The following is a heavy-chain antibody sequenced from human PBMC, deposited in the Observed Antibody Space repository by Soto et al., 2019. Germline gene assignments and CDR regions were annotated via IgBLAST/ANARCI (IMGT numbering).Heavy chain of an antibody. D-gene: IGHD3-3*01. V-gene: IGHV3-30*18. Sequence: GSLRGSSAAAGFTFRVCGVRWFSNDPGKGVEWVAVISYYGSNKYYADSLKGRFTISRDNSKNTLYLQMNSLRAEDTGVYYCAKDPTVTIFGVAPKWFDPLGQGTLVTVSS. CDR2: ISYYGSNK. CDR1: GFTFRVCG. J-gene: IGHJ5*02. CDR3: AKDPTVTIFGVAPKWFDP.